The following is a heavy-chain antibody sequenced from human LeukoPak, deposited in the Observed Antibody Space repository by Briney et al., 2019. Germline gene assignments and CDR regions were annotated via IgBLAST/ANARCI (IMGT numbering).Heavy chain of an antibody. J-gene: IGHJ4*02. CDR1: GYIFTNYG. CDR3: ARDGGGRYGTTLLDY. V-gene: IGHV1-3*01. CDR2: INAGNGNI. Sequence: GASVKVSFKASGYIFTNYGIHWVRQAPGQRLECMGWINAGNGNIKYSQNFQGRVTFTGDTSASTVYMEFNSLRSEDTAVYYCARDGGGRYGTTLLDYWGQGTLVTVSS. D-gene: IGHD1/OR15-1a*01.